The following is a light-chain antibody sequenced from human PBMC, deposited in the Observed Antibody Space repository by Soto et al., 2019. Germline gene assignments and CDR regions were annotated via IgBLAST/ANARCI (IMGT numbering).Light chain of an antibody. CDR3: QNHKSAPFT. CDR1: QGIRNY. V-gene: IGKV1-27*01. CDR2: AAS. J-gene: IGKJ4*01. Sequence: DIQMTQSPSSLSASVGDRVTITCRASQGIRNYLAWYQQKPGKVPKLLIYAASTLQSGVPSRFSSSGSGTAFTLTISSLQPEAVATYYCQNHKSAPFTFGGGTKLEIK.